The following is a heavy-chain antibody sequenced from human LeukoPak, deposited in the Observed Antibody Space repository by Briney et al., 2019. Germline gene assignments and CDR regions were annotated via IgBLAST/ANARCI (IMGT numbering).Heavy chain of an antibody. CDR3: ATTTYSSSWYYFDY. Sequence: ASVKVSCKVSGYTLTELSMHWVRQAPGKGLEWMGGFDPEDGETIYAQKFQGRVTMTEDTSTDAAYMELSSLRSEDTAVYYCATTTYSSSWYYFDYWGQGTLVTVSS. V-gene: IGHV1-24*01. J-gene: IGHJ4*02. CDR1: GYTLTELS. CDR2: FDPEDGET. D-gene: IGHD6-13*01.